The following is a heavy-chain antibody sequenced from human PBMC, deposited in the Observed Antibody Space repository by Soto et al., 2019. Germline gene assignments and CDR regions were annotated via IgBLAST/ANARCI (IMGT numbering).Heavy chain of an antibody. CDR2: INSDGSST. V-gene: IGHV3-74*01. D-gene: IGHD4-17*01. CDR1: GFTFSSYW. J-gene: IGHJ4*02. Sequence: EVQLVESGGGLIQPGGSLRLSCAASGFTFSSYWMHWVRQAPGKGLVWVSRINSDGSSTRYADSVKGRFTISRDNAKNTLYLQMNSLRAEDTAVYYCARGGYGDYGVDGYFDYWGQGTLVTVSS. CDR3: ARGGYGDYGVDGYFDY.